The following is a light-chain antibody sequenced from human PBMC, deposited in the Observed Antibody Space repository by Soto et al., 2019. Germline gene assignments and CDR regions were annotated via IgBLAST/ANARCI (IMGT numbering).Light chain of an antibody. V-gene: IGLV1-40*01. CDR3: QSYDSSRGGLYV. CDR1: SSNIGAGYD. J-gene: IGLJ1*01. CDR2: GNN. Sequence: QSVLTQPPSVSGAPGQRVTISCTGSSSNIGAGYDVHWYQQLPGTAPKLLIYGNNNRPSGVPDRFSGSKSGTSASLAITGLQAEDEADYYCQSYDSSRGGLYVFGTGTKLTVL.